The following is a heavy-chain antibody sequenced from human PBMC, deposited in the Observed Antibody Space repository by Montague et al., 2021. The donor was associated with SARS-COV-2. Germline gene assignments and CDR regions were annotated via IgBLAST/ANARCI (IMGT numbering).Heavy chain of an antibody. CDR1: GFTFSNYD. J-gene: IGHJ3*02. Sequence: SLRLSCAASGFTFSNYDMNWLRQAPGKGPEWISYISTSAYTTSYAGSVKGRFTISRDNGKNSLYLQMNSLRVEDTAVYYCTRDYRSIVGDGLDIWGQGTKVTVSS. CDR2: ISTSAYTT. CDR3: TRDYRSIVGDGLDI. D-gene: IGHD3-16*02. V-gene: IGHV3-48*03.